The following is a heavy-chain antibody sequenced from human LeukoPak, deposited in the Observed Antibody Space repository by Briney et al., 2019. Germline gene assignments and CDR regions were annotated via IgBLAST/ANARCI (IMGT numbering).Heavy chain of an antibody. CDR2: INHSGST. CDR3: ARADSSSWYANWFDP. V-gene: IGHV4-34*01. D-gene: IGHD6-13*01. J-gene: IGHJ5*02. CDR1: GGSFSGYY. Sequence: KPSETLSLTCAVYGGSFSGYYWSWIRQPPGKGLEWIGEINHSGSTNYNPSLKSRVTISVDTSKNQFSLKLSSVTAADTAVYYCARADSSSWYANWFDPWGQGTLVTVSS.